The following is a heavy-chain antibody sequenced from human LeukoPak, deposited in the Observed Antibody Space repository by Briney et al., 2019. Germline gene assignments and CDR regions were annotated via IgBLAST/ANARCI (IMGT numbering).Heavy chain of an antibody. CDR2: ISDSGGFT. J-gene: IGHJ3*02. D-gene: IGHD3-10*01. CDR3: ARHGGAFDI. CDR1: GFSVNNYG. Sequence: GGSLRLSCAASGFSVNNYGMRWVRQAPGKGLEWVSGISDSGGFTSYADSVKGRFTISRDNSKNSLYLQMNSLRGEDTAVYYCARHGGAFDIWGQGTLVTVSS. V-gene: IGHV3-23*01.